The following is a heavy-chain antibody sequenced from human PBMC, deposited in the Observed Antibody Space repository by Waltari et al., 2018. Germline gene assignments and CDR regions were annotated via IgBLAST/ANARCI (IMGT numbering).Heavy chain of an antibody. D-gene: IGHD3-16*01. CDR3: ARDSARNYDYISGGHAFDI. V-gene: IGHV3-21*02. CDR2: ISNTSSYK. Sequence: EVQLVESGGGLVKPGGSLRLSCAASGFTFSTYNMNWVRQAPGKGLECVSSISNTSSYKYYADAVKGRFTISRDNANNSLYLQMSSLRAEDTAIYYCARDSARNYDYISGGHAFDIWGQGTMITVSS. CDR1: GFTFSTYN. J-gene: IGHJ3*02.